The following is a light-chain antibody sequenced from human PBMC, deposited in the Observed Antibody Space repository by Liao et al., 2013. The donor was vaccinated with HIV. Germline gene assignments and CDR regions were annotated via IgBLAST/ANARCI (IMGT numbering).Light chain of an antibody. J-gene: IGLJ1*01. Sequence: SYVLTQPPSVSVAPGKTASLTCGGNNIGSESVHWYQLKPGLAPVLVIYYGSDRPSGIPERFSGSNSGNTATLTISGTQAMDEADYYCQAWDSSSYVFGTGTKVTVL. CDR1: NIGSES. V-gene: IGLV3-21*01. CDR3: QAWDSSSYV. CDR2: YGS.